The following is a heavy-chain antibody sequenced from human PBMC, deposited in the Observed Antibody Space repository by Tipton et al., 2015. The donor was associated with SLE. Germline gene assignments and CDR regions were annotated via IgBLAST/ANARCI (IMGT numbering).Heavy chain of an antibody. Sequence: GLVKPSGTLSLTCAVSGGSIISSSWWSWVRQPPGKGLEWIGDIYHSESPNYNPSLKSRVTISIDKSKNQFSLKLTSVTAADTAVYHCTRVPRYNWNYIAYWGQGTLVSVSS. V-gene: IGHV4-4*02. CDR3: TRVPRYNWNYIAY. J-gene: IGHJ4*02. CDR2: IYHSESP. D-gene: IGHD1-20*01. CDR1: GGSIISSSW.